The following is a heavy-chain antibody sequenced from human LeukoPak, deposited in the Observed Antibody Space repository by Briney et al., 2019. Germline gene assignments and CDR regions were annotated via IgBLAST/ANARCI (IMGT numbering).Heavy chain of an antibody. CDR3: ARDEVVAAAGTGYYYMDV. D-gene: IGHD6-13*01. CDR1: GFTFSDYY. CDR2: ISSSGSTI. V-gene: IGHV3-11*01. J-gene: IGHJ6*03. Sequence: GGALRLSCAASGFTFSDYYMSWIRPAPGRGREWVSYISSSGSTIYYAHSVKGRFTISRDNAKNSLYLQMNSLRAEDTAVYYCARDEVVAAAGTGYYYMDVWGKGTTVTVSS.